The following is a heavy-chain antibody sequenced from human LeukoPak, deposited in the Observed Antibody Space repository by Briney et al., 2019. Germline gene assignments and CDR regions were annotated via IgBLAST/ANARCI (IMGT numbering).Heavy chain of an antibody. J-gene: IGHJ5*02. D-gene: IGHD2-15*01. Sequence: GGSLRLSCAASGFIFNRNAMSWVRQAPGKGLEWVSAISGSGGSTYYADSVKGRFTISRDNSKNTLYLQMNSLRAEDTAVYYCAKDLDIVVVVAANNWFDPWGQGTLVTVSS. CDR1: GFIFNRNA. V-gene: IGHV3-23*01. CDR3: AKDLDIVVVVAANNWFDP. CDR2: ISGSGGST.